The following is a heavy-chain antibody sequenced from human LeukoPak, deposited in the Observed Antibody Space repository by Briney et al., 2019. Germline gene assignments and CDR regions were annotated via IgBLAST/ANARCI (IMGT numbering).Heavy chain of an antibody. Sequence: PGGSLRLSCVASGLTFDKFAMSWVRQAPGEGLQWVSTITSNADTYYADSVKGRFSISRDNSRNTVSVQMHSLRADGPALYFCAKGDNFGRVADAFDSWGQGTMIIVSS. CDR1: GLTFDKFA. CDR2: ITSNADT. V-gene: IGHV3-23*01. D-gene: IGHD1-1*01. J-gene: IGHJ3*01. CDR3: AKGDNFGRVADAFDS.